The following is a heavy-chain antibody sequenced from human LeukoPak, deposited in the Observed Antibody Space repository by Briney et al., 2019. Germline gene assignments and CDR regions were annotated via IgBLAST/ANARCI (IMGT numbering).Heavy chain of an antibody. CDR3: AKDWETNVLQGFFDY. CDR2: ISDNSGGRT. Sequence: GGSLRLSCAASGFTFSSYAMCWVRQAPGKGLEWVSGISDNSGGRTYNADSVKGRFTISRDSPRNTLYLQMNSLRAEDTAVYYCAKDWETNVLQGFFDYSGQGILVTVSS. J-gene: IGHJ4*02. V-gene: IGHV3-23*01. D-gene: IGHD1-26*01. CDR1: GFTFSSYA.